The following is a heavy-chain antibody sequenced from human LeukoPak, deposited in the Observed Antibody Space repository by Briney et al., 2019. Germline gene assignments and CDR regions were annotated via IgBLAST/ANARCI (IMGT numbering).Heavy chain of an antibody. Sequence: SETLSLTCTVSGGSISSYYWSWIRQPAGKGLEWIGRIYTSGSTNYNPSLKSRVTMSVDTFKNQFSLKLSSVTAADTAVYYCARDRYYYDSSGYPPYFDYWGQGTLVTVSS. V-gene: IGHV4-4*07. CDR3: ARDRYYYDSSGYPPYFDY. CDR2: IYTSGST. J-gene: IGHJ4*02. D-gene: IGHD3-22*01. CDR1: GGSISSYY.